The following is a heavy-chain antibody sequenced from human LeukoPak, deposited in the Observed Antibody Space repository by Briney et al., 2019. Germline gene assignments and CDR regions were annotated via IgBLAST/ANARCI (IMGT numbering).Heavy chain of an antibody. V-gene: IGHV3-21*01. CDR1: GFTFSSYS. J-gene: IGHJ4*02. Sequence: PGGSLRLSCAASGFTFSSYSMNWVRQAPGKGLEWVSSISSSSSYIYYADSVKGRFTISRDNAKNSLYLQMNSLRAEDTAVYYCARPSLRYFDWLSAFDYWGQGTLVTVSS. CDR3: ARPSLRYFDWLSAFDY. D-gene: IGHD3-9*01. CDR2: ISSSSSYI.